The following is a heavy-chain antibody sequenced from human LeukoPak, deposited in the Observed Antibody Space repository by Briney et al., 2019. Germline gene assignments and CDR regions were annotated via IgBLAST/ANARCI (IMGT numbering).Heavy chain of an antibody. CDR1: GFIFRNNW. J-gene: IGHJ4*02. Sequence: PGGSLRLSCAAAGFIFRNNWMTWVRQAPGKGLEWVANIKHDSSEKYSVDSVKRRFTISRDNAKMILYLQMNSLRAEDTAVYFCARGRSMDFWGQGTLVTVSS. D-gene: IGHD2-2*01. CDR2: IKHDSSEK. CDR3: ARGRSMDF. V-gene: IGHV3-7*04.